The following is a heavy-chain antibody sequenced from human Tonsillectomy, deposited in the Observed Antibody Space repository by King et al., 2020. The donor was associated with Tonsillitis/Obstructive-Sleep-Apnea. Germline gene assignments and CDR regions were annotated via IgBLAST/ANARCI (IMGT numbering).Heavy chain of an antibody. D-gene: IGHD2/OR15-2a*01. Sequence: QLVQSGAEVKKPGESLKISCKGSGYTFTSYWIGWVRQLPGKGLEWMGIIYPGDSNTRYSPSFQGQVTISADKSINTAYLQWSSLKASDTAMYYCARNRGVDYSYHHAMDVWGQGTTVTVSS. CDR2: IYPGDSNT. V-gene: IGHV5-51*03. CDR1: GYTFTSYW. J-gene: IGHJ6*02. CDR3: ARNRGVDYSYHHAMDV.